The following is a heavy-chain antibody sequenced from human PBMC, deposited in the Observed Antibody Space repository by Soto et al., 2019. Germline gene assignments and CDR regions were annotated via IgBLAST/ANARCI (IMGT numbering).Heavy chain of an antibody. V-gene: IGHV1-69*13. D-gene: IGHD2-15*01. CDR1: GGTFSSYA. J-gene: IGHJ4*02. CDR2: IIPIFGTA. Sequence: ASVKVSCKASGGTFSSYAISWVRQAPGQGLEWMGGIIPIFGTANYAQKFQGRVTITADESTSTAYMELSSLRSEDTAVYYCANRAVALRSYYFDYWGQGTLVTVSS. CDR3: ANRAVALRSYYFDY.